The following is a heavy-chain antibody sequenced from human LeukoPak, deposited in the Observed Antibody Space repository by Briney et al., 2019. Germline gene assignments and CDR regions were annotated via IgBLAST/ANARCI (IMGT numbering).Heavy chain of an antibody. Sequence: SVKVSCKASGGTFSSYTISWVRQAPGQGLEWMGRIIPILGTANYAQKFQGRVTITTDESTSTAYMELSSLRSEDTAVYYCARDIVVVPAAMRSAEGYYYYMDVWGKGTTVTVSS. V-gene: IGHV1-69*16. CDR2: IIPILGTA. J-gene: IGHJ6*03. D-gene: IGHD2-2*01. CDR1: GGTFSSYT. CDR3: ARDIVVVPAAMRSAEGYYYYMDV.